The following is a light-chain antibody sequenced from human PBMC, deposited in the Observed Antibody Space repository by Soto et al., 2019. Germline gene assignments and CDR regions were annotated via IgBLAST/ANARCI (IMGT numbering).Light chain of an antibody. Sequence: QSVLTQPHSASGTPGQRVTISCSGSSSNIGSNSVHWFQQVPGTAPKPLIYSSNQRPSGVPERFSGSKSGTSASLAISGLQSEDEADFYCAAWEDSQNGHIFATGTRSPS. CDR1: SSNIGSNS. J-gene: IGLJ1*01. CDR3: AAWEDSQNGHI. V-gene: IGLV1-44*01. CDR2: SSN.